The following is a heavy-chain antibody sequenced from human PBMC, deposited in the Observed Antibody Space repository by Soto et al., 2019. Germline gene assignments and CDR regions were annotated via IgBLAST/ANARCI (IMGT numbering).Heavy chain of an antibody. CDR3: AKDTQWLVQYFQH. D-gene: IGHD6-19*01. V-gene: IGHV3-23*01. Sequence: PGGSLRLSCAASGFTFSSYAMGWVRQAPGKGLEWVSAISGSGGSTYYADSVKGRFTISRDNPKNTLYLQMNSLRAEDTAVYYCAKDTQWLVQYFQHWGQGTLVTVSS. CDR1: GFTFSSYA. J-gene: IGHJ1*01. CDR2: ISGSGGST.